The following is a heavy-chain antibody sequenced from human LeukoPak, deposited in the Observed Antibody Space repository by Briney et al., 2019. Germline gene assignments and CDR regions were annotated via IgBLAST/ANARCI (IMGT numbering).Heavy chain of an antibody. V-gene: IGHV1-24*01. J-gene: IGHJ5*02. CDR1: GHSLAQLS. CDR2: FDPGDGER. Sequence: ASVKVSCKVSGHSLAQLSMHWVRQALGKGPEWTGGFDPGDGERIYEQKFQGRVTMTEDTSTDTAYMKLSNLRSDDTAVYYCAAGPMSGYAPYNWFDPWGQGTLVTVSS. D-gene: IGHD5-12*01. CDR3: AAGPMSGYAPYNWFDP.